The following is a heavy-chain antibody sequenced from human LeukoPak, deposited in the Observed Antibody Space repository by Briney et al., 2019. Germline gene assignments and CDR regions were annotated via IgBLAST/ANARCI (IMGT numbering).Heavy chain of an antibody. V-gene: IGHV1-46*01. CDR2: INPSGGRT. CDR1: GYTFTSYY. J-gene: IGHJ4*02. D-gene: IGHD3-22*01. Sequence: ASVKVSCKASGYTFTSYYMHWVRQAPGQGLEWMGIINPSGGRTSYAQKFQGRVTMTRDMSTNTVYMELSSLRSEDTAVYYCARVSYDSSGYYFQTYLNPIDYWGQGTLVTVSS. CDR3: ARVSYDSSGYYFQTYLNPIDY.